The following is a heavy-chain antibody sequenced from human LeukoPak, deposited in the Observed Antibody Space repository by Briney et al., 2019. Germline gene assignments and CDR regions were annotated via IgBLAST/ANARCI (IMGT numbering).Heavy chain of an antibody. CDR1: GFTFSSYG. CDR3: ASNHGNIAVAADYGMDV. Sequence: PGGSLRLSCAASGFTFSSYGMHCVRQPPGKGLEWIGEINHSGSTNYNPSLKSRVTISVDTSKNQFSLKLSSVTAADTAVYYCASNHGNIAVAADYGMDVWGQGTTVTVSS. CDR2: INHSGST. J-gene: IGHJ6*02. D-gene: IGHD6-19*01. V-gene: IGHV4-34*01.